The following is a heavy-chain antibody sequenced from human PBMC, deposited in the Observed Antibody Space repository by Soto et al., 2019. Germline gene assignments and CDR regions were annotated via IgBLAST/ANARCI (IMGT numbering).Heavy chain of an antibody. CDR2: ISASGSGI. CDR3: VRDSNWSFDF. J-gene: IGHJ4*02. D-gene: IGHD1-1*01. CDR1: GFTFSSYS. V-gene: IGHV3-48*02. Sequence: EVQLVESGGGLVQPGGSLRLSCVASGFTFSSYSMNWVRQAPGKGLEWISYISASGSGIYYADSVKGRFTISRDNAENSLYLQMNSLRDEDTAVYYCVRDSNWSFDFWGQGTLVTVSP.